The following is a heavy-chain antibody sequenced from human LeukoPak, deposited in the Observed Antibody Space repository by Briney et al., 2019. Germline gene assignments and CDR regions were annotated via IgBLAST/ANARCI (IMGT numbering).Heavy chain of an antibody. CDR1: GFTFSSYA. J-gene: IGHJ6*03. CDR3: ARDGADIVATIRGYYYYYMDV. Sequence: QPGGSLRLSCAASGFTFSSYAMHWVRQAPGKGLEWVAVISYDGSNKYYADSVKGRFTISRDNSKNTLYLQMNSLRAEDTAVYYCARDGADIVATIRGYYYYYMDVWGKGTTVTVSS. V-gene: IGHV3-30*04. CDR2: ISYDGSNK. D-gene: IGHD5-12*01.